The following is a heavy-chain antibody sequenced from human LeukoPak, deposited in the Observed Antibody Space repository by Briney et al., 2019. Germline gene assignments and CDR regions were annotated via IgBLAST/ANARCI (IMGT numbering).Heavy chain of an antibody. Sequence: GGSLRLSCAASGFTFSSYAMSWVRQAPGKGLEWVSAISGSGGSTYYADSVKGRFTISRDNSNNTLFLHLNSLRAEDTAVYYCAKDRSRSGRGGPYYFDYWGQGTLVTVSS. V-gene: IGHV3-23*01. J-gene: IGHJ4*02. CDR2: ISGSGGST. D-gene: IGHD6-19*01. CDR1: GFTFSSYA. CDR3: AKDRSRSGRGGPYYFDY.